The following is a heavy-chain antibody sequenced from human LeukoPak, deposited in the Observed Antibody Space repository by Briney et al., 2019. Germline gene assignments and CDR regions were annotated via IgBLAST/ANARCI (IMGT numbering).Heavy chain of an antibody. Sequence: ASVKVSCKASGYTFTGYYMHWVRQAPGQGLEWMGWINPNSGGTNYAQKFQGRVTMTRDTSIGTAYMELSRPRSDDTAVYYCARGNIVVVPAAIPNYYYYMDVWGKGTTVTVSS. CDR2: INPNSGGT. CDR1: GYTFTGYY. J-gene: IGHJ6*03. CDR3: ARGNIVVVPAAIPNYYYYMDV. D-gene: IGHD2-2*02. V-gene: IGHV1-2*02.